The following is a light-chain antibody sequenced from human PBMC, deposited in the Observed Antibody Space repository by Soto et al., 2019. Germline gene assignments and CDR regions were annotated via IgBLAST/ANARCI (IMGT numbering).Light chain of an antibody. CDR2: DTS. Sequence: EIVLTQSPATLSLSPGEGATLSCRASQSVSSYLAWYQQKPGQAPRLLIYDTSNRATGIPARFSGSGSGTDFTLIISTLEPEDFAVYYCQQRSNWPVTFGLGTKVEV. V-gene: IGKV3-11*01. J-gene: IGKJ1*01. CDR3: QQRSNWPVT. CDR1: QSVSSY.